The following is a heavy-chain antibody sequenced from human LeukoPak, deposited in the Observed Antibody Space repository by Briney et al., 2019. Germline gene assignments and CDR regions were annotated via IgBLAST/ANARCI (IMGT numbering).Heavy chain of an antibody. Sequence: GGSLRLSCVASGFTFSGYWMHWVRQAPGEGLVWVSRINSDGSTTTYADSVKGRFTISRDNAKNTLYLQMNSLRAEDTAVYYCAKELYIARGGWDYWGQGTLVTVSS. J-gene: IGHJ4*02. D-gene: IGHD1-26*01. CDR1: GFTFSGYW. CDR2: INSDGSTT. V-gene: IGHV3-74*01. CDR3: AKELYIARGGWDY.